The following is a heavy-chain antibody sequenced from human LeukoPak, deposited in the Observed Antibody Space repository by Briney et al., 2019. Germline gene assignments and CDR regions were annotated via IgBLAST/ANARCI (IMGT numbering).Heavy chain of an antibody. Sequence: GSSVKVSCKAPGGTFSSYVITWVRQAPGQGLEWMGRIIPKLGVANFAQRFQGRVTITADKSTNTAHMELNNLRSEDTAVYYCTREGVYSPDPSSYHRDAFDIWGQGTVVTVSS. CDR3: TREGVYSPDPSSYHRDAFDI. J-gene: IGHJ3*02. V-gene: IGHV1-69*04. D-gene: IGHD3-16*02. CDR1: GGTFSSYV. CDR2: IIPKLGVA.